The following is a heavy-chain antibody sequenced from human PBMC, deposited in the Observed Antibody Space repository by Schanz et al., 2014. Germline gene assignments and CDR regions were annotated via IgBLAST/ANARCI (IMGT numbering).Heavy chain of an antibody. CDR2: ISAYNGNM. J-gene: IGHJ4*02. CDR3: VRDGDERLVVIFDQ. D-gene: IGHD3-22*01. Sequence: QVQLVQSGAEVQKPGASVMLSCKTSGYSFNLFGVSWVRQAPGQGLEWMGWISAYNGNMNYAPKFQGRVTMTTDISTSAAYMELRNLRSDDTAVYYCVRDGDERLVVIFDQWGQGTLVTVSS. CDR1: GYSFNLFG. V-gene: IGHV1-18*04.